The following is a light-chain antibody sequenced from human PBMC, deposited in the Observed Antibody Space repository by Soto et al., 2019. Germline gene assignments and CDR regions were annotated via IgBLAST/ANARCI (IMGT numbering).Light chain of an antibody. J-gene: IGLJ1*01. V-gene: IGLV2-14*01. CDR1: SSDVGGYNY. CDR3: SSYTSSSTLA. CDR2: EVS. Sequence: QSALTQPASVSGSPGQSITISCTGTSSDVGGYNYVSWYQQRPGKAPKLMIYEVSNRPSGVSNRFSGSKSGNTASLTISGLQAEDEADYYCSSYTSSSTLAFGTGTKVTAL.